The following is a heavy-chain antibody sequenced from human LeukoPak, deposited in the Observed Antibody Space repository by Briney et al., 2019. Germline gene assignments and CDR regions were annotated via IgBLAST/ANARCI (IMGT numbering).Heavy chain of an antibody. D-gene: IGHD5-18*01. J-gene: IGHJ4*02. CDR3: ARDGYSYALDY. V-gene: IGHV3-30*03. CDR2: ISFDGSDK. CDR1: GFTFSTYG. Sequence: GGSLRLSCETSGFTFSTYGMHWVRQAPGKGLEWVALISFDGSDKSYGTSVKGRFTISRDNSKNTVSLRMNSLRVEDTGMYYCARDGYSYALDYWGQGTLVTVSS.